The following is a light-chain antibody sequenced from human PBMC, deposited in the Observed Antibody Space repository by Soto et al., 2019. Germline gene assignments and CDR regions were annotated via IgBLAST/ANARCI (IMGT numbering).Light chain of an antibody. V-gene: IGLV2-11*01. Sequence: QSALTQPRSVSGSPGQSVTISCTGTSSDVGGYNYVSWYQQHPGKAPKLMIYDVSNRPSGVPDRFSGSKSGNTASLTISWLQAEDEADYSCCSYAGSYSYVFGTGTKLTVL. CDR1: SSDVGGYNY. CDR3: CSYAGSYSYV. CDR2: DVS. J-gene: IGLJ1*01.